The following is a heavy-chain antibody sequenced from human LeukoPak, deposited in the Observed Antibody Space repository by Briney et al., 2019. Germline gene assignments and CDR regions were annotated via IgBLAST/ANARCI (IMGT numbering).Heavy chain of an antibody. CDR2: INPSGGST. V-gene: IGHV1-46*01. D-gene: IGHD3-10*01. CDR3: ARDAVRGVIIPYYYYYGMDV. CDR1: GYTFTSYY. J-gene: IGHJ6*02. Sequence: GASVKVSCKASGYTFTSYYMHWVRQAPGQGLEWMGIINPSGGSTSYAQKFQGRVTMTRDTSTSTVYMELSSLRSEDTAVYYCARDAVRGVIIPYYYYYGMDVWGQGTMVTVSS.